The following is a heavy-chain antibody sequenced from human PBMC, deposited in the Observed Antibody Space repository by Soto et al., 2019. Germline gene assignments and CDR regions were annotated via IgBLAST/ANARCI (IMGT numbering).Heavy chain of an antibody. CDR1: GGTFSSYA. CDR3: ARVYYDSSGYYEERYYYGMDV. Sequence: VASVKVSCKASGGTFSSYAISWVRQAPGQGLEWMGGIIPIFGTANYAQKFQGRVTITADKSTSTAYMELSSLRSEDTAVYYCARVYYDSSGYYEERYYYGMDVWGQGTTVTVSS. CDR2: IIPIFGTA. V-gene: IGHV1-69*06. D-gene: IGHD3-22*01. J-gene: IGHJ6*02.